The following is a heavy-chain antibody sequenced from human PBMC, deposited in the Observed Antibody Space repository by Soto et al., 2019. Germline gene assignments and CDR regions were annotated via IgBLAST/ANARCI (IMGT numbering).Heavy chain of an antibody. CDR3: AKDRGYSTMGDWFDP. CDR2: ISGSGGST. D-gene: IGHD6-13*01. CDR1: GFTFSSYA. V-gene: IGHV3-23*01. J-gene: IGHJ5*02. Sequence: EVQLLESGGGLVQPGGSLRLSCAASGFTFSSYAMSWVRQAPGKGLEWVSAISGSGGSTYYADSVKSRFTISRDNSKNTLYLQMNSLRAEDTAVYYCAKDRGYSTMGDWFDPWGQGTLVTVSS.